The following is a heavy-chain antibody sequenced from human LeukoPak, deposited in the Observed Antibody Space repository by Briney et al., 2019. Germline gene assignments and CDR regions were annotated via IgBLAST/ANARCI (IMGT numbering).Heavy chain of an antibody. CDR1: GYTFSGYY. Sequence: ASVKVSCRASGYTFSGYYMHWVRQAPGQRLEWMGWINPNSGGTKYAQKFQGRVTMTRDTSISTAYMELSRLRSDDTAVYYCARGVVGPNFAFDYWGQGTLVTVSS. V-gene: IGHV1-2*02. CDR2: INPNSGGT. CDR3: ARGVVGPNFAFDY. D-gene: IGHD1-26*01. J-gene: IGHJ4*02.